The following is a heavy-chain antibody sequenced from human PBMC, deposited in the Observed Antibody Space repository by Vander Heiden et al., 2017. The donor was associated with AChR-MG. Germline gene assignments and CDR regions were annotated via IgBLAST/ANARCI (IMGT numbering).Heavy chain of an antibody. CDR3: ARLPWDGPIGAFDI. V-gene: IGHV4-4*07. CDR2: IYTSGST. CDR1: VGSISSYY. Sequence: QVQLQESGPGLVKPSETLSLTCTVSVGSISSYYWRWIRKPAGKGLEWIWRIYTSGSTTYNPPLKSRVTMSVDTSKNQFSLKLSSVTAADTAVYYCARLPWDGPIGAFDIWGQGTMVTVSS. D-gene: IGHD1-26*01. J-gene: IGHJ3*02.